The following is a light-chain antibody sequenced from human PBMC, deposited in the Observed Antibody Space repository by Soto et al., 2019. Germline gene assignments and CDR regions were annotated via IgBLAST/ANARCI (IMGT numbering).Light chain of an antibody. CDR2: DAS. Sequence: EIVLTQSPGTLSLSPGKRATLSCRASQSISSSYLAWYQQRPGQAPRLLIYDASTRATGIPARFSGSGSGTEFTLTLSSLQSEDFAVYYCQQYNNWPPTFGGGTKVDIK. J-gene: IGKJ4*01. V-gene: IGKV3-15*01. CDR1: QSISSSY. CDR3: QQYNNWPPT.